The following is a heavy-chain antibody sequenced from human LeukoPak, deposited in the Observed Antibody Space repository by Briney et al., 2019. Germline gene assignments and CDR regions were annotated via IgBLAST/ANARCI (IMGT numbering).Heavy chain of an antibody. CDR1: GGSISSGGYS. V-gene: IGHV4-30-2*01. CDR3: ASRKVFRVVIIFDY. CDR2: IYHSGST. D-gene: IGHD3-3*01. Sequence: SETLSLTCAVSGGSISSGGYSWSWIRQPPGKGLEWIGYIYHSGSTYYNPSLKSRVTISVDRSKNQFSLKLSSVTAADTAVYYCASRKVFRVVIIFDYWGQGTLVTVSS. J-gene: IGHJ4*02.